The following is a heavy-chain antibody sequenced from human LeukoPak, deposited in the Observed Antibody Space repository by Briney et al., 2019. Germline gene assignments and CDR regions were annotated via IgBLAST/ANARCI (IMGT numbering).Heavy chain of an antibody. D-gene: IGHD3-10*01. V-gene: IGHV1-46*01. Sequence: ASVKVSCKVSGYTFTSYYMHWVRQAPGQGLEWMGIINPSGGSTSYAQKFQGRVTMTRDTSTSTVYMELSSLRSEDTAVYYCARAGLEGLIAITMVRGVAWFDPWGQGTLVTVSS. J-gene: IGHJ5*02. CDR2: INPSGGST. CDR1: GYTFTSYY. CDR3: ARAGLEGLIAITMVRGVAWFDP.